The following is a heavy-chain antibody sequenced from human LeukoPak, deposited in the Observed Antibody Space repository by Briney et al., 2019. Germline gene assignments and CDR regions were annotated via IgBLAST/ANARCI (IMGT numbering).Heavy chain of an antibody. J-gene: IGHJ3*02. V-gene: IGHV4-59*01. Sequence: PETLSVTCTVSVGYISSYYWSWIRQPPGKELEGMGHIYYSGSNNCNPSVKSRVAMSVDTSKKQFSLKLSSLTAADTAVYYCARGGTAVIAPYAFDIWGQGTMVTVSS. D-gene: IGHD4-23*01. CDR3: ARGGTAVIAPYAFDI. CDR1: VGYISSYY. CDR2: IYYSGSN.